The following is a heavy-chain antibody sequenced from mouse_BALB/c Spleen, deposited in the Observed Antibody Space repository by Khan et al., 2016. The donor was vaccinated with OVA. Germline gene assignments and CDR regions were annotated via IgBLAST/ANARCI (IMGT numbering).Heavy chain of an antibody. J-gene: IGHJ3*01. CDR1: GYNFSSYY. CDR3: TRSGYSSFAY. V-gene: IGHV1S81*02. Sequence: QVQLKQSGAELVKTGASVKLSCKASGYNFSSYYLYWVKQRPGQGLEWIGEINPNNGDSNFNEKFKSKATLTVDKSSYTAYMQFSSLTSEDSAVYYCTRSGYSSFAYWGQGTLVTVSA. CDR2: INPNNGDS. D-gene: IGHD2-12*01.